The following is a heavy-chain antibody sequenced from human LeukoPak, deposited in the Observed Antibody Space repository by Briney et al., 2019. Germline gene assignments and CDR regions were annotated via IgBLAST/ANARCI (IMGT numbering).Heavy chain of an antibody. CDR2: INPNSGGT. V-gene: IGHV1-2*02. Sequence: ASVKVSCKAYAYTXTGYYVHWVRQAPGQGLEWMGWINPNSGGTNYAQKFQGRVTMTRDTSISTAYMELSRLRSDDTAVYYCARGYCSGGSCYWFDPWGQGSLVTVSS. D-gene: IGHD2-15*01. J-gene: IGHJ5*02. CDR3: ARGYCSGGSCYWFDP. CDR1: AYTXTGYY.